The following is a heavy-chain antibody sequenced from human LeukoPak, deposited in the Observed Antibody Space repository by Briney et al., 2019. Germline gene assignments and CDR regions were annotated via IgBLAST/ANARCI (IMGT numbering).Heavy chain of an antibody. V-gene: IGHV1-46*01. CDR2: INPNSGSA. CDR3: ARGLYSGWYVY. CDR1: GYIFTSYH. J-gene: IGHJ4*02. Sequence: ASVKVSCKASGYIFTSYHMHWVRQAPGRGLEWMGIINPNSGSASYAQEFQGRVIMTRDTSTSTVYMELSSLRSEDTAVYYCARGLYSGWYVYWGQETLVTVSS. D-gene: IGHD6-19*01.